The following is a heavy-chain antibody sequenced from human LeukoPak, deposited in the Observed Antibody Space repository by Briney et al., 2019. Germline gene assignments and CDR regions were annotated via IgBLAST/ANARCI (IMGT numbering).Heavy chain of an antibody. CDR1: GFTFDDYA. V-gene: IGHV3-9*01. J-gene: IGHJ3*02. Sequence: GGSLRLSCAASGFTFDDYAMHWVRHTPGKGLEWVSGISWNSGSIGYADSVKGRFTISRDNAKNSLYLQMNSLRAEDTAVYYCARDFARLYGSGYIDAFDIWGQGTMVTVSS. D-gene: IGHD3-10*01. CDR2: ISWNSGSI. CDR3: ARDFARLYGSGYIDAFDI.